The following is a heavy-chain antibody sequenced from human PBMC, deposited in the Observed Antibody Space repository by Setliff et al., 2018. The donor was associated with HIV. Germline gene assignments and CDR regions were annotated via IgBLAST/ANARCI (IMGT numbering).Heavy chain of an antibody. J-gene: IGHJ6*03. Sequence: SETLSLTCTVSGGSIGSGSHYWSWIRQPAGKGLEWIGHIYTTGSTNYNPSLKSRVTISADTSNNQFSLKLSSVTAADTAVYYCARSRESSGYYRDYYYYLDVWGKGTTVTVSS. V-gene: IGHV4-61*09. CDR2: IYTTGST. CDR1: GGSIGSGSHY. CDR3: ARSRESSGYYRDYYYYLDV. D-gene: IGHD6-19*01.